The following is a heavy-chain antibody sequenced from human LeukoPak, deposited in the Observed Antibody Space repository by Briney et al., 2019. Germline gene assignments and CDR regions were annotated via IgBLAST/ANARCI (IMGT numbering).Heavy chain of an antibody. CDR2: ISSSSSYI. Sequence: GGSLRLSCAASGFTFSSYSMNWVRQAPGKGLEWVSSISSSSSYIYYADSVKGRLTISRDNAKNSLYLQMNSLRAEDTAVYYCARLEMATRIDYWGQGTLVTVSS. CDR3: ARLEMATRIDY. CDR1: GFTFSSYS. J-gene: IGHJ4*02. D-gene: IGHD5-24*01. V-gene: IGHV3-21*01.